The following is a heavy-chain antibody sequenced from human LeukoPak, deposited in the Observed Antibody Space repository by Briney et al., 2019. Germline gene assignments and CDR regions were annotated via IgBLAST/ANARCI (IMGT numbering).Heavy chain of an antibody. CDR1: GFTFSSYA. Sequence: GGSLRLSCAASGFTFSSYAMHWVRQAPGKGLEWVAVISYDGGNKYYADSVKGRFTISRDNSKNTLYLQMNSLRAEDTAVYYCARDHYGSGDARRFDYWGQGTLVTVSS. J-gene: IGHJ4*02. V-gene: IGHV3-30-3*01. CDR3: ARDHYGSGDARRFDY. CDR2: ISYDGGNK. D-gene: IGHD3-10*01.